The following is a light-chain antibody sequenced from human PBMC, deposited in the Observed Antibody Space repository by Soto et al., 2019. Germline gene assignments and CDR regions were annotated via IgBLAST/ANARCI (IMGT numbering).Light chain of an antibody. Sequence: QSVLTQSPSASGTPGQRVTISCFRSTSNIGSNTVSWYQQLPGTAPKLLIYGNNQRPSGVPDRFSVSESGTSASLAISGLQSDDEADYYCAAWDDSLKGVVFGGGTKVTVL. J-gene: IGLJ2*01. V-gene: IGLV1-44*01. CDR3: AAWDDSLKGVV. CDR1: TSNIGSNT. CDR2: GNN.